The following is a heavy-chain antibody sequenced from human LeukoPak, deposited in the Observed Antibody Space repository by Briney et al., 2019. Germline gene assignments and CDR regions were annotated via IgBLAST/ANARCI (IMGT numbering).Heavy chain of an antibody. CDR2: ISSSSSYI. D-gene: IGHD2-2*01. CDR1: GFTFSSYG. J-gene: IGHJ4*02. CDR3: TIEQQYCSSTSCYAGYFDY. Sequence: RPGGSLRLSCAASGFTFSSYGMNWVRQAPGKGLEWVSSISSSSSYIYYADSVKGRFTISRDNAKNSLYLQMNSLRAEDTAVYYCTIEQQYCSSTSCYAGYFDYWGQGTLVTVSS. V-gene: IGHV3-21*01.